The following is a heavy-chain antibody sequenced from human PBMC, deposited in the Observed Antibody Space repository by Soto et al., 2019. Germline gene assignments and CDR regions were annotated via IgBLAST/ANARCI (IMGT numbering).Heavy chain of an antibody. CDR2: ISWNSGSI. CDR1: GFTVDDYA. V-gene: IGHV3-9*01. CDR3: AKAQFQNYGDYYFDY. Sequence: EVQLVESGGGLVQRGRSLRLSCAASGFTVDDYAMHWVRQAPGKGLEWVSGISWNSGSIGYADSVKGRFTISRDNAKNSLYLQMNSLRAEDTALYYCAKAQFQNYGDYYFDYCGQGTLVTVSS. J-gene: IGHJ4*02. D-gene: IGHD4-17*01.